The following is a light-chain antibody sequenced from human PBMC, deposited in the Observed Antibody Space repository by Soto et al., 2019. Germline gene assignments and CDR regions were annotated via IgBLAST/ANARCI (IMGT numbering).Light chain of an antibody. J-gene: IGLJ2*01. CDR1: IRDVGAYNL. CDR2: EVR. Sequence: QSALTQPASVSGSPGQSITISCAGTIRDVGAYNLVSWYQQYPGRAPQLILYEVRNRPSGISFRFSGFKSGNTASLTISGLQAEDEADYYCSSFTSTSTLIFGGGTKLTVL. CDR3: SSFTSTSTLI. V-gene: IGLV2-14*01.